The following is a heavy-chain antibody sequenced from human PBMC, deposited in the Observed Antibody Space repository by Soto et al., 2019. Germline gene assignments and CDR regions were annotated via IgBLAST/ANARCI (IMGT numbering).Heavy chain of an antibody. D-gene: IGHD1-20*01. CDR2: ILSDGEE. J-gene: IGHJ6*01. V-gene: IGHV2-26*01. CDR1: GFSLRNIKMG. Sequence: APTLGTDARRVGQKCTVPGFSLRNIKMGVSWIRQPPGKALELLGHILSDGEESYSTSLRSRRTISKDTSASRVVLTMANMDPGDTATYYCARTPSISLDLTRYYYGMEVWGQGTTVTVSS. CDR3: ARTPSISLDLTRYYYGMEV.